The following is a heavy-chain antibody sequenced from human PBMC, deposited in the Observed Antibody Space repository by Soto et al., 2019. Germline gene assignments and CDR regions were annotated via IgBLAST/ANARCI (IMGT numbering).Heavy chain of an antibody. D-gene: IGHD6-19*01. V-gene: IGHV3-30*18. CDR2: ISYDGSNK. CDR3: AKPTGGGWTYFDY. Sequence: QVKVVESGGGVVQPGTSLRLSCAASGFTFSSYGMHWVRQAPGKGLEWVAVISYDGSNKYYADSVKGRFTISRDNSKNTLYLQMNCLRAEDTAVYYCAKPTGGGWTYFDYWGQGTLVTVSP. J-gene: IGHJ4*02. CDR1: GFTFSSYG.